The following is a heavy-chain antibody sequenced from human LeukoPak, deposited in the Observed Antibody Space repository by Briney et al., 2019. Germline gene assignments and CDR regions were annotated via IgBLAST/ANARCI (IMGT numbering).Heavy chain of an antibody. CDR2: INPYNGNT. D-gene: IGHD6-19*01. CDR1: GYTFTSYG. J-gene: IGHJ6*02. V-gene: IGHV1-18*01. Sequence: ASVKVSCKASGYTFTSYGISWVRQAPGQGLEWMGWINPYNGNTNYAQKLQGRVTMTTDTSTSTAYMKLRSLRSDDTAVYYCARDYSCLYSSVWYYYCMDVWGQGTTVTVSS. CDR3: ARDYSCLYSSVWYYYCMDV.